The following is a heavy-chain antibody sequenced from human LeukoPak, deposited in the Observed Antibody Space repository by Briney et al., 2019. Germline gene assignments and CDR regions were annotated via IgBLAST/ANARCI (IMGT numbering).Heavy chain of an antibody. V-gene: IGHV4-59*08. CDR3: ASYSSSWLYFDY. Sequence: SETLSLTCTVYGGSISSYYWSWIRQPPGKGVEWIGYIYYSGSTNYNPSLKSRVTISVDTSKNQFSLKLSSVTAADTAVYYCASYSSSWLYFDYWGQGTLVTVSS. J-gene: IGHJ4*02. CDR2: IYYSGST. D-gene: IGHD6-13*01. CDR1: GGSISSYY.